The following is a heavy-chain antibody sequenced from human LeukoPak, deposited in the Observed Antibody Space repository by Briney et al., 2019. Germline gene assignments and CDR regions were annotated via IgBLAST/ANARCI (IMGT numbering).Heavy chain of an antibody. J-gene: IGHJ4*02. V-gene: IGHV3-49*04. D-gene: IGHD2-2*01. Sequence: AGGSLRLSCTASGFTFGDYAMSWVRQAPGKGLEWVGFIRSKAYGGTTEYAASVKGRFTISRDDSKSIAYLQMNSLKTEDTAVYYCTSGGVVVPAAAGGDFDYWGQGTLVTVSS. CDR3: TSGGVVVPAAAGGDFDY. CDR1: GFTFGDYA. CDR2: IRSKAYGGTT.